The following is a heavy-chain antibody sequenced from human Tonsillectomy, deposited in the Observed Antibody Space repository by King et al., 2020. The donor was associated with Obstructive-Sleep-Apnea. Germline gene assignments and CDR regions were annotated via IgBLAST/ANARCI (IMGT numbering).Heavy chain of an antibody. CDR2: INWNSGSM. Sequence: VQLVESGGGLVQPGRSLRLSCAASGFAFDESAMHWVRQAPGKGLEWVSGINWNSGSMGYVDSVKGRFTISRDNAKSSLYLQMNSLKPEDTAFYYCAKDSTRDGGTTWGDFEIWGQGTMVTVSS. CDR3: AKDSTRDGGTTWGDFEI. D-gene: IGHD1-1*01. V-gene: IGHV3-9*01. J-gene: IGHJ3*02. CDR1: GFAFDESA.